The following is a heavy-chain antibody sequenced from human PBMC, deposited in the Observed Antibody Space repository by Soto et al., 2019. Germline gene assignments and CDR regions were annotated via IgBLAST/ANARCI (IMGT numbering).Heavy chain of an antibody. J-gene: IGHJ6*02. CDR3: ARDRYFYWLLYYYYYGMYF. CDR2: ISAYNGNT. V-gene: IGHV1-18*01. D-gene: IGHD3-9*01. Sequence: ASVKVSCKASGYTFTSYGISWVRQAPGQGLEWMGWISAYNGNTNYAQKLQGRVTMTTDTSTSTAYMELRSLRSDDTAVYYCARDRYFYWLLYYYYYGMYFWGQGSTVTVSS. CDR1: GYTFTSYG.